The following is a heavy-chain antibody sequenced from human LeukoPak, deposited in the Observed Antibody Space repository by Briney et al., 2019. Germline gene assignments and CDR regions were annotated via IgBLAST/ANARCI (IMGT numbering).Heavy chain of an antibody. Sequence: GGSLRLSCAASGFTLTNYAMSWVRQAPGKGLEWVSLISGGGHSTYYADSVKGRFTISTDNSKNTLYLQMNSLRAEDTAVYYCAKATGTGYGYDFFDYWGRGTLVTVSS. CDR3: AKATGTGYGYDFFDY. J-gene: IGHJ4*02. D-gene: IGHD5-18*01. CDR2: ISGGGHST. V-gene: IGHV3-23*01. CDR1: GFTLTNYA.